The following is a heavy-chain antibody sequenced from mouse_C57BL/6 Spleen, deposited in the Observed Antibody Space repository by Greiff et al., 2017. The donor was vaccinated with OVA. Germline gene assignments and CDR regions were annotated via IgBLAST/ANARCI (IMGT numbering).Heavy chain of an antibody. Sequence: VQLQQPGAELVRPGSSVKLSCKASGYTFTSYWMHWVKQRPIQGLEWIGNIDPSDSETHYNQKFKDKATLTVDKSSSTAYMQLSSLTSEDSAVYYCAGVYYEAMDYWGQGTSVTVSS. CDR1: GYTFTSYW. CDR2: IDPSDSET. CDR3: AGVYYEAMDY. V-gene: IGHV1-52*01. D-gene: IGHD2-4*01. J-gene: IGHJ4*01.